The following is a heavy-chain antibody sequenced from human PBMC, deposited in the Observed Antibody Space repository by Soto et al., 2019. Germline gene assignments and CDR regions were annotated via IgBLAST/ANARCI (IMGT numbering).Heavy chain of an antibody. V-gene: IGHV3-11*05. CDR3: ARGGYCINNSCYVFDS. CDR2: ISSSSSYT. CDR1: GFTFSDYY. D-gene: IGHD2-2*01. Sequence: PGGSLRLSCAASGFTFSDYYMSWIRQAPWKGLEWVSYISSSSSYTNYADSVKGRFTISRDNAKNSLYLQMNSLRAEDTAVYFCARGGYCINNSCYVFDSWGHGTLVTVSS. J-gene: IGHJ4*01.